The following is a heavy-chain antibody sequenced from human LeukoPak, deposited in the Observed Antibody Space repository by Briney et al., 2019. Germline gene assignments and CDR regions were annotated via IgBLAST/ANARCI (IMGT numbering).Heavy chain of an antibody. V-gene: IGHV4-34*01. CDR3: ARAPSYYGSGSYRSSNWFDP. J-gene: IGHJ5*02. D-gene: IGHD3-10*01. CDR1: GGSFSGYY. CDR2: INHSGST. Sequence: SETLSLTCAVYGGSFSGYYWSWIRQPPGKGLKWIGEINHSGSTNYNPSLKSRVTISVDTSKNQFSLKLSSVTAADTAVYYCARAPSYYGSGSYRSSNWFDPWGQGTLVTVSS.